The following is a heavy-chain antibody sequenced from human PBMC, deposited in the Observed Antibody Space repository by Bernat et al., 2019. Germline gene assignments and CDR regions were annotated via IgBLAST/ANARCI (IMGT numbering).Heavy chain of an antibody. J-gene: IGHJ4*02. Sequence: VQLVESGGGVVQPGRSLRLSCAASGFTFSSYGMHWVRQAPGKGLEWVAVIWYDGSNKYYADSVKGRFTISRDNSKNTLYLQMNSLRAEDTAVYYCARDPDYGDCLDYWGQGTLVTVSS. CDR2: IWYDGSNK. D-gene: IGHD4-17*01. CDR1: GFTFSSYG. CDR3: ARDPDYGDCLDY. V-gene: IGHV3-33*01.